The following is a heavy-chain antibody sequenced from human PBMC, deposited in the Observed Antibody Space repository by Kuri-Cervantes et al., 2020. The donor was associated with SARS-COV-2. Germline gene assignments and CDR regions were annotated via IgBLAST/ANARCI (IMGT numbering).Heavy chain of an antibody. J-gene: IGHJ4*02. Sequence: GESLKISCAASGFTFSSHGMHWVRQAPGKGLEWVAVISYDGSNKYYADSVKGRFTISGDNAKNSLYLQMNSLRAEDTAVYYCATPRRYSGYDFDYWGQGTLVTVSS. D-gene: IGHD5-12*01. CDR1: GFTFSSHG. V-gene: IGHV3-30*12. CDR3: ATPRRYSGYDFDY. CDR2: ISYDGSNK.